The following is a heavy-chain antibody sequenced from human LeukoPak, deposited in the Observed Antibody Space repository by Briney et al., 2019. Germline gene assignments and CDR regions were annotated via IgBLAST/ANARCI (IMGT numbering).Heavy chain of an antibody. CDR2: IYSGGST. V-gene: IGHV3-53*01. J-gene: IGHJ4*02. D-gene: IGHD3-10*01. CDR1: GFTVSSNY. Sequence: GSLRLSCAASGFTVSSNYMSWVRQAPGKGLEWVSVIYSGGSTYYADSVKGRFTISRDNSKNTLYLQMNSLRAEDTAVYYCARWVNYYGSGSYGVSYFDYWGQGTLVTVSS. CDR3: ARWVNYYGSGSYGVSYFDY.